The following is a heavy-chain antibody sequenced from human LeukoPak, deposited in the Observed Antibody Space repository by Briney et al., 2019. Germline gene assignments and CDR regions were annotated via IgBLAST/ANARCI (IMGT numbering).Heavy chain of an antibody. CDR1: GYTFTNYW. V-gene: IGHV5-51*01. Sequence: GESLKISCKGSGYTFTNYWVGWVRQMPGKGLEWMGTIYPNNSDSRYNPSFRGQVTISVDRSITTAYLLWKSLKASDTAIYYCPLSNEAFDSAGYFDYWGQGTLVTVSS. CDR2: IYPNNSDS. CDR3: PLSNEAFDSAGYFDY. D-gene: IGHD3-22*01. J-gene: IGHJ4*02.